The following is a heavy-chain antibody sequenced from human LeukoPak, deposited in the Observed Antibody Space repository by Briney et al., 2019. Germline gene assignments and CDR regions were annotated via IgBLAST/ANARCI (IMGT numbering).Heavy chain of an antibody. V-gene: IGHV4-59*11. D-gene: IGHD1-26*01. CDR3: AREWELNAFDI. J-gene: IGHJ3*02. CDR1: GVSINRHY. Sequence: SETLSLTCTVSGVSINRHYWSWIRQPPGKGLEWIGYNYDSGSTNYNPSLKSRVTISVDTSKNQFSLKLSSVTAADTAVYYCAREWELNAFDIWGQGTMVTVSS. CDR2: NYDSGST.